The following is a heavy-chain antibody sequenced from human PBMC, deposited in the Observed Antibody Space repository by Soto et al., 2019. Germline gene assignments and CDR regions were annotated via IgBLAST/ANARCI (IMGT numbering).Heavy chain of an antibody. D-gene: IGHD3-10*01. CDR1: GYTFTSYA. CDR2: INAGNGNT. Sequence: ASVKVSCKASGYTFTSYAMHWVRQAPGQRLEWMGWINAGNGNTKYSQKFQGRVTITRDTSASTAYMELSSLRSEDTAVYYCARAPYYGSGSYSWFDPWGQGTLVTVS. V-gene: IGHV1-3*01. CDR3: ARAPYYGSGSYSWFDP. J-gene: IGHJ5*02.